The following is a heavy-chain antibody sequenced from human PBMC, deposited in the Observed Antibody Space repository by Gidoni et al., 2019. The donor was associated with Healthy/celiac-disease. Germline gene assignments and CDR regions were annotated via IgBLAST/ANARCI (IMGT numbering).Heavy chain of an antibody. CDR3: ARHLDKGSGPNWFDP. V-gene: IGHV4-39*01. D-gene: IGHD3-10*01. J-gene: IGHJ5*02. CDR1: GGSISSSSYY. CDR2: ISYSGST. Sequence: QLQLQESGPGLVKPSETLSLTCTVSGGSISSSSYYWGWIRQPPGKGVEWIGSISYSGSTYYNPSLKSRVTISVDTSKNQFSLKLSSVTAADTAVYYCARHLDKGSGPNWFDPWGQGTLVTVSS.